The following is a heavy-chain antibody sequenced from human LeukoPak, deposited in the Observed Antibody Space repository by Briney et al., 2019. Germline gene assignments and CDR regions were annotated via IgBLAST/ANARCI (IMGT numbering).Heavy chain of an antibody. V-gene: IGHV1-18*01. Sequence: ASVTVSCTASGYTFTSYGISWVRQAPGQGLEWMGWISAYNGNTNYAQKLQGRVTMTTDTSTSTAYMELRSLRSDDTAVYYCARDCYYDTRSAGDAFDIWGQGTMVTVSS. CDR1: GYTFTSYG. J-gene: IGHJ3*02. D-gene: IGHD3-22*01. CDR2: ISAYNGNT. CDR3: ARDCYYDTRSAGDAFDI.